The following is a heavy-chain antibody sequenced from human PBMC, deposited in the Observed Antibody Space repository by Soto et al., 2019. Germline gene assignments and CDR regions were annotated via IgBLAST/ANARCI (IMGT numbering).Heavy chain of an antibody. Sequence: EVQLVESGGGLVQPGRYLRLSCAASGFTFDDYAMHWVRQAPGKGLEWVSGISWNSGSIGYADSVKGRFTISRDNAKNSLYLQMNSRRAEDTALYYWAKAHPAGYLDYWGQGTLVIFSS. D-gene: IGHD3-10*01. J-gene: IGHJ4*02. V-gene: IGHV3-9*01. CDR1: GFTFDDYA. CDR3: AKAHPAGYLDY. CDR2: ISWNSGSI.